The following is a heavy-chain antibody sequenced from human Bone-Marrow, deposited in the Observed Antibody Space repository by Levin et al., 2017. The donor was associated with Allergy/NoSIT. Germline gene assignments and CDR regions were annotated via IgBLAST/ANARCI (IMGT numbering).Heavy chain of an antibody. Sequence: VASVKVSCKASGYTFTNYFMHWVRQAPGQGLEWMGIINPSHGGTTSAQKFQGRVTMTRDTATSTVYMEVTSLRSEDAAVYYCAREARSDEGHFDFWGQGTLVTVSS. CDR1: GYTFTNYF. CDR2: INPSHGGT. CDR3: AREARSDEGHFDF. V-gene: IGHV1-46*01. J-gene: IGHJ4*02. D-gene: IGHD5-12*01.